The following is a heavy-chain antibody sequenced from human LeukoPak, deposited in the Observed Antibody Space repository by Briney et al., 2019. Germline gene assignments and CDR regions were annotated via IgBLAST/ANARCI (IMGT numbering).Heavy chain of an antibody. CDR3: AKVGPSGGWIDY. Sequence: GGSLRLSCAASGFTFSSYAMSWVRQAPGKGLEWVSAISGSGGSTYHADSVKGRFTISRDNSKNTLYLQMNSLGAEDTAVYYCAKVGPSGGWIDYWGQGTLVTVSS. J-gene: IGHJ4*02. CDR1: GFTFSSYA. CDR2: ISGSGGST. D-gene: IGHD2-15*01. V-gene: IGHV3-23*01.